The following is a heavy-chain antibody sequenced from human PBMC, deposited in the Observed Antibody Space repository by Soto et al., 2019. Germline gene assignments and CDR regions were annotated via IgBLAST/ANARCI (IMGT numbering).Heavy chain of an antibody. Sequence: GGSLRLSCAASGFTFSSYAMHWVRQAPGKGLEWVAVISYDGSNKYYADSVKGRFTISRDNSKNTLYLRMNSLRAEDTAVYYCARDVGYCSSTSCYTGDYYYGMDVWGQGTTVTVSS. CDR1: GFTFSSYA. V-gene: IGHV3-30-3*01. D-gene: IGHD2-2*02. J-gene: IGHJ6*02. CDR2: ISYDGSNK. CDR3: ARDVGYCSSTSCYTGDYYYGMDV.